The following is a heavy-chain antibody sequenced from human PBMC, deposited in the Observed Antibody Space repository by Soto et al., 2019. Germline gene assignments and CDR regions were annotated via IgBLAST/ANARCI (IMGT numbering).Heavy chain of an antibody. CDR2: VNPSGGHT. CDR3: ARGGHVVVVTAALDY. CDR1: GDTFTDFY. J-gene: IGHJ4*02. Sequence: GSVKVSCKASGDTFTDFYLHWVRQAPGQGLEWMGTVNPSGGHTTYAQHFLGRVTMTRDTSTSTLYMELTSLTSDDTAIYYCARGGHVVVVTAALDYWGQGTLVTVSS. V-gene: IGHV1-46*01. D-gene: IGHD2-21*02.